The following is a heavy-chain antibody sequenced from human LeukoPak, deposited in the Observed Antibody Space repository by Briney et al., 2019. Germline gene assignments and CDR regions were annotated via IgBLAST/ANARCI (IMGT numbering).Heavy chain of an antibody. CDR2: ISYDGSNK. J-gene: IGHJ6*03. V-gene: IGHV3-30*01. CDR1: GFTFSSYA. Sequence: QPGGSLRLSCAASGFTFSSYAMHWVRQAPGKGLEWVAVISYDGSNKYYADSVKGRFTISRDNSKDTLYLQMNSLRAEDTAVYYRARPRSRYYYYYYMDVWGKGTTVTVSS. CDR3: ARPRSRYYYYYYMDV.